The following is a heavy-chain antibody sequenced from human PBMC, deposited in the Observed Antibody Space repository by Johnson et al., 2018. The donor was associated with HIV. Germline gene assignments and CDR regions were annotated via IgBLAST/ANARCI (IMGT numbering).Heavy chain of an antibody. CDR3: ARVLTTRGAFDI. D-gene: IGHD3-9*01. Sequence: QVQLVESGGGVVQPGRSLRLSCAASGFTFSSYAMHWVRQAPGKGLEWVAVISYDGSNKYYADSVKGRFTISRDNSKNTLYLQMNSLRAEETAVYYCARVLTTRGAFDIWGQGTMVTVSS. V-gene: IGHV3-30-3*01. CDR1: GFTFSSYA. J-gene: IGHJ3*02. CDR2: ISYDGSNK.